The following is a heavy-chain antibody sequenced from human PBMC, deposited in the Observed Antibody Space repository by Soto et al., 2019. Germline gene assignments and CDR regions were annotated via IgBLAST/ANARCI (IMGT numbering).Heavy chain of an antibody. V-gene: IGHV4-59*01. Sequence: QVQLQESGPGLVKPSETLSLTCTVSVGSITGYYWSWIRQSPGKGLEWIGCSYYTGATNYNPSLTRRVTTAVGTSKNQISLTLRSATAADTAVYYCARERTPRSGFDYWGQGTQVTVS. CDR2: SYYTGAT. J-gene: IGHJ4*02. D-gene: IGHD1-26*01. CDR1: VGSITGYY. CDR3: ARERTPRSGFDY.